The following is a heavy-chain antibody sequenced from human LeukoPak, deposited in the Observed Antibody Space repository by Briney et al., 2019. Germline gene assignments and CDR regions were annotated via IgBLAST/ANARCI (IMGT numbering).Heavy chain of an antibody. CDR3: ARRGSSGRSFDY. J-gene: IGHJ4*02. CDR2: IYNSGST. CDR1: GGSISSSIYS. Sequence: PSETLSLTCTASGGSISSSIYSWGWIRQPPGKGLEWIGNIYNSGSTYYNPSLKSRVTISVDSSKNQFSLKLSSVTAADTAVYYCARRGSSGRSFDYWGQGTLVTVSS. V-gene: IGHV4-39*01. D-gene: IGHD3-10*01.